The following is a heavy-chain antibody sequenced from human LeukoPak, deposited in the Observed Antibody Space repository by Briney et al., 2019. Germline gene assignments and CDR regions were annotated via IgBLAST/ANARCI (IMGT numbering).Heavy chain of an antibody. CDR3: ARLVAGTYMDV. CDR2: IYYSGST. D-gene: IGHD6-19*01. V-gene: IGHV4-59*08. Sequence: SETLSLTCAVYGGSFSGYYWSWIRQTPGKGLEWIGYIYYSGSTNYNPSLKSRVTISVDTSKNQFSLKLSSVTAADTAVYYCARLVAGTYMDVWGQGTTVTVSS. CDR1: GGSFSGYY. J-gene: IGHJ6*02.